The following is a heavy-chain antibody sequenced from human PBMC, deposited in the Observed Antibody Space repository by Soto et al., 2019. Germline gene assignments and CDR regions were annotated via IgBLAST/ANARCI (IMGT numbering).Heavy chain of an antibody. V-gene: IGHV1-2*04. J-gene: IGHJ3*02. D-gene: IGHD6-13*01. Sequence: QVQLVQSGAEVKKPGASVKVSCKASGYTFTGYYMHWVRQAPGQGLEWMGWINPNSGGTNYAQKFEGWGTMTRDTSISRAYMELGRRRSDDTAVYYCARDRGGGEQQLVHEDAFDIWGQGTMVTVSS. CDR2: INPNSGGT. CDR3: ARDRGGGEQQLVHEDAFDI. CDR1: GYTFTGYY.